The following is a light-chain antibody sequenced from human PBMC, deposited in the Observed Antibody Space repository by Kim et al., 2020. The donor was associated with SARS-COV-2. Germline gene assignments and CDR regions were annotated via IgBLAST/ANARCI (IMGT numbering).Light chain of an antibody. Sequence: PGEGAAPSSRAGQVVSGSYFAWYQQKPGQAPRLLIYAAPSRATGIPDRVRGSVCGTDFSLTISRLEPVDFAMYYCQQNASSPRTFGEGTKVDIK. J-gene: IGKJ1*01. CDR1: QVVSGSY. CDR3: QQNASSPRT. V-gene: IGKV3-20*01. CDR2: AAP.